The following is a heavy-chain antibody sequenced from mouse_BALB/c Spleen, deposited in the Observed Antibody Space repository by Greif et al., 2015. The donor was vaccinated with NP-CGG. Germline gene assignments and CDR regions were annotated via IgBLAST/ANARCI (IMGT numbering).Heavy chain of an antibody. CDR3: ARENYYGIMDY. J-gene: IGHJ4*01. Sequence: QVQLQQSGPGLVAPSQSLSITCTVSGFSLTGYGVNWVRQPPGKGLEWLGMIWGDGSTDYNSALKSRLSISKDNSKSQVFLKMNSLQTDDTARYYCARENYYGIMDYWGQGTSVTVSS. V-gene: IGHV2-6-7*01. CDR2: IWGDGST. D-gene: IGHD1-1*01. CDR1: GFSLTGYG.